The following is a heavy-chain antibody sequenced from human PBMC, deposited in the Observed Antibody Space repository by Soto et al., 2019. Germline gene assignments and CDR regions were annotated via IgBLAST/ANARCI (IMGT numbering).Heavy chain of an antibody. CDR2: ISYDGSNK. Sequence: QVQLVESGGGVVQPGRSLRLSCAASGFTFSSYGMHWVRQAPGKGLEWVAVISYDGSNKYYADSVKGRFTISRDNSKNTLYLQMNSLRAEDTAVNYCAKAAHYYDSSGYYGGAFDIWGQGTMVTVSS. D-gene: IGHD3-22*01. CDR1: GFTFSSYG. CDR3: AKAAHYYDSSGYYGGAFDI. V-gene: IGHV3-30*18. J-gene: IGHJ3*02.